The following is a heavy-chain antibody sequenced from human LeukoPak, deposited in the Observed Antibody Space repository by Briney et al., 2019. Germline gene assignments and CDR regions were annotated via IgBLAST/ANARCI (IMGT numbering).Heavy chain of an antibody. J-gene: IGHJ4*02. Sequence: GGSLRLSCAASGFSLRDYGMHWVRQAPGKGLEWVALDWFDGSHQYYADSVKGRFTISRDNSGNTVHLEMNSLKVEDTAVYYCARDRANDVWRGHNDHWGQGILVTVSS. CDR3: ARDRANDVWRGHNDH. D-gene: IGHD3-3*01. V-gene: IGHV3-33*01. CDR2: DWFDGSHQ. CDR1: GFSLRDYG.